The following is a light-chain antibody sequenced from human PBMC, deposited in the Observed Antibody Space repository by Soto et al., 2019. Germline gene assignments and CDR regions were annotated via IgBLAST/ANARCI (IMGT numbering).Light chain of an antibody. CDR2: GAS. V-gene: IGKV3-20*01. CDR1: QSVSSSY. Sequence: EIVLTQSPCTLSLSPGERATLSCRASQSVSSSYLAWYQQKPGQAPRRLIYGASSRATGIPDRFSGSGSGTDFTLTISRLEPEDFAVYYCQQYGSSPPITFGQGTRLEIK. CDR3: QQYGSSPPIT. J-gene: IGKJ5*01.